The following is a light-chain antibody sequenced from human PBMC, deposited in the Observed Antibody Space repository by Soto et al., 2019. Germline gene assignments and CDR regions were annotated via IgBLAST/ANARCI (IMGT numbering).Light chain of an antibody. CDR3: QQLVTYPNT. CDR2: AVS. J-gene: IGKJ2*01. Sequence: DIQLTQSPSFLSASVGDRVTITCRASQGVSSYFAWYQQKPGKAPNLLIYAVSTLQSGVPSRFSGSGSGTEFILTITNLQPEDFATYYCQQLVTYPNTFGQGTKLEIK. CDR1: QGVSSY. V-gene: IGKV1-9*01.